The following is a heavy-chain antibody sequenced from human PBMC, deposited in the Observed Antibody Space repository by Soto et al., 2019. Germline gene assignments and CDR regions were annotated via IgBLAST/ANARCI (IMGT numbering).Heavy chain of an antibody. CDR1: GFTFSSYA. V-gene: IGHV3-30-3*01. D-gene: IGHD3-22*01. CDR2: ISYDGSNK. CDR3: ARGTTYYYDSSGYLDY. J-gene: IGHJ4*02. Sequence: QVQLVESGGGVVQPGRSLRLSCAASGFTFSSYAMHWVRQAPGKGLEWVAVISYDGSNKYYPDSVKGRFTISRDNSKNTLYLQMNSLRAEDTAVYYCARGTTYYYDSSGYLDYWGQGTLVTVSS.